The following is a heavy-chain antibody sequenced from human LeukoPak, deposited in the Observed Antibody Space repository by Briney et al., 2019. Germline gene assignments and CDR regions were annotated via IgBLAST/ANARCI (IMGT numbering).Heavy chain of an antibody. Sequence: SETLSLTCTVSGGSISSYYWSWIRQPPGKGLEWIGYIYYSGSTNYNPSLKSRVTTSVDTSKNQFSLKLSSVTAADTAVYYCARADFDWLYLFDYWGQGTLVTVSS. CDR1: GGSISSYY. D-gene: IGHD3-9*01. V-gene: IGHV4-59*01. J-gene: IGHJ4*02. CDR3: ARADFDWLYLFDY. CDR2: IYYSGST.